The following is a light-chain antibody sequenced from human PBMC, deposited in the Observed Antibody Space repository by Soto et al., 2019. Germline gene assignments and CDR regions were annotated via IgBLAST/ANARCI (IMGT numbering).Light chain of an antibody. CDR3: QQYNSYSYT. CDR2: KAS. CDR1: QSISSY. Sequence: DIQMTQSPTTLSASVGDRVNITCRASQSISSYLAWYQQKPGKAPKLLIYKASSLESGVPSRFSGSASGTEFTLTISSLQPDDFATYYCQQYNSYSYTFGQGTKLEIK. V-gene: IGKV1-5*03. J-gene: IGKJ2*01.